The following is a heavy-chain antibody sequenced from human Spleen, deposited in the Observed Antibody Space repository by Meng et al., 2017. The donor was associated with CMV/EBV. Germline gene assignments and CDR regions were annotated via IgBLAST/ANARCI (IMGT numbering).Heavy chain of an antibody. CDR3: ARGGATRGGGLGSELDY. D-gene: IGHD5-12*01. V-gene: IGHV3-23*03. Sequence: GESLKISCAASGFTFSSYAMSWVRQAPGKGLEWVSVIYSGGSSTYYADSVKGRFTISRDNSKNTLYLQMNSLRAEDTAVYYCARGGATRGGGLGSELDYWGQGTLVTVSS. CDR1: GFTFSSYA. CDR2: IYSGGSST. J-gene: IGHJ4*02.